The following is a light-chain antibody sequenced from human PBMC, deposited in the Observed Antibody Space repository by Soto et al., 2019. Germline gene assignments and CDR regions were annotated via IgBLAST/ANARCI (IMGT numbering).Light chain of an antibody. Sequence: EIVMTQSPATLPVSPWERVTLSGRASQSVSIRLAWYHQKPGQAPRLLIYGASTRATDMPGRFSGRGSGTEFTLTINSLQSEDFAVYYCQQYRNWPRTFGQGTKVDIK. CDR1: QSVSIR. J-gene: IGKJ1*01. CDR2: GAS. CDR3: QQYRNWPRT. V-gene: IGKV3-15*01.